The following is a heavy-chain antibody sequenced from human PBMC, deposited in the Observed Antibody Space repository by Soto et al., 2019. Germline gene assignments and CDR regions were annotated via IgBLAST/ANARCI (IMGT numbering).Heavy chain of an antibody. CDR3: ARRYCSDSYCSYFDY. CDR1: GGSVSGYF. Sequence: LSLTCAVYGGSVSGYFWSWIRQPPGKGLEWIGEINHSGTTSYSPSLDSRVTTSVDTSKNQFSLRLSSVTAADTAIYYCARRYCSDSYCSYFDYWGRGTLVTVSS. D-gene: IGHD2-15*01. V-gene: IGHV4-34*01. CDR2: INHSGTT. J-gene: IGHJ4*02.